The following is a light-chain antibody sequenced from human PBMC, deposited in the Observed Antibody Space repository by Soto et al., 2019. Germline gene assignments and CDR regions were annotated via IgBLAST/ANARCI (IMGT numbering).Light chain of an antibody. CDR3: SAWDDGLAAYV. V-gene: IGLV1-47*02. CDR1: SSNIGTNA. CDR2: SND. J-gene: IGLJ1*01. Sequence: QPVLTQSPSASGAPGQTIIISCSGSSSNIGTNAVYWYQQLPGSAPTLLVHSNDQRPFGVPHRFSGSRSGTSASLAVSGLRSEDEADYYCSAWDDGLAAYVFGTGTKVTVL.